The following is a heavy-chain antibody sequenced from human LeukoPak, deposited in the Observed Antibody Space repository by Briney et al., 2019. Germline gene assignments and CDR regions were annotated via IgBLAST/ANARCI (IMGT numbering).Heavy chain of an antibody. V-gene: IGHV4-4*07. Sequence: SETLSLTCTVSGGSISSYYWSWIWQPAGKGLEWIGRIYTSGSTNYNPSLKSRVTMSVDTSKNQFSLKLSSVTAADTAVYYCARGGYSYGYGSDAFDIWGQGTMVTVSS. J-gene: IGHJ3*02. D-gene: IGHD5-18*01. CDR3: ARGGYSYGYGSDAFDI. CDR1: GGSISSYY. CDR2: IYTSGST.